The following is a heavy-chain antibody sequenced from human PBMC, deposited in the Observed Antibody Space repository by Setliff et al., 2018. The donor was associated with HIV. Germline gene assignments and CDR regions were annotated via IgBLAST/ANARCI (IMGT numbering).Heavy chain of an antibody. V-gene: IGHV4-59*11. CDR1: GASITSHY. CDR2: IYSTGST. Sequence: KASETLSLTCTVSGASITSHYWSWIRQSPGRELEWIGYIYSTGSTNYNPSLQSRVSISMDASKNKFSLKVTSVTSADTTVYHCAKGAGFYGDYTFDYWGQGNLVTVSS. J-gene: IGHJ4*02. D-gene: IGHD4-17*01. CDR3: AKGAGFYGDYTFDY.